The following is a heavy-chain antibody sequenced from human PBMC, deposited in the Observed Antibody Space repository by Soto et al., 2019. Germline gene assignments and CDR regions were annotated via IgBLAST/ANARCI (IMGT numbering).Heavy chain of an antibody. D-gene: IGHD3-16*01. CDR1: GFTFSSYA. V-gene: IGHV3-23*01. J-gene: IGHJ4*02. CDR2: ISGSGGST. CDR3: AKDHFSVTSVYPPVYYFDY. Sequence: SCKASGFTFSSYAMSWVRQAPGKGLEWVSAISGSGGSTYYADSVKGRFTISRDNSKNTLSLQMNSLRAEDTSLYYCAKDHFSVTSVYPPVYYFDYCGQGTPVTGSS.